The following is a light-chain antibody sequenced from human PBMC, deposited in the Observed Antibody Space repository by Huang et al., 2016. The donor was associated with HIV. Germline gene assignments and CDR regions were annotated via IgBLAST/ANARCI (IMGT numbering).Light chain of an antibody. Sequence: IVLTQSPATLSLSPGERVTLSCGASQSVPSNFLAWYQQRPGLAPRLLVYDALIRASGIPDRFSGSGSGTDFTLTISRLEPEDSGVYYRQQYGTSPRTFGQGTKLEVK. CDR2: DAL. J-gene: IGKJ2*01. CDR3: QQYGTSPRT. V-gene: IGKV3D-20*01. CDR1: QSVPSNF.